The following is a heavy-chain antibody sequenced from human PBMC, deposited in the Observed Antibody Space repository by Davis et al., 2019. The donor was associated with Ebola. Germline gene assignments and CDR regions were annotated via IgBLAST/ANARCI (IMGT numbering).Heavy chain of an antibody. CDR1: GYNFIGYY. J-gene: IGHJ4*02. V-gene: IGHV1-46*01. CDR2: INPSIGNT. CDR3: ASGEFVDF. Sequence: ASVKVSCKASGYNFIGYYIHWVRQAPGQGLEWMGLINPSIGNTSLAQKFQGRVTLTGDTSTSTVHMDLSSLNSEDTAIYYCASGEFVDFWGQGTLVTVSS.